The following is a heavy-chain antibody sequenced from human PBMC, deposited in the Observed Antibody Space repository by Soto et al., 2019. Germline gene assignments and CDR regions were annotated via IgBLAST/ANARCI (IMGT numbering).Heavy chain of an antibody. CDR1: GFSFDDYA. CDR3: AKGGRAVVGDAFDI. V-gene: IGHV3-9*01. D-gene: IGHD6-19*01. J-gene: IGHJ3*02. Sequence: EVQLVESGGDLVQPGRSLRLSCAASGFSFDDYAMHWVRQAPWKGLEWVSGISWNSGGIEYADSVKGRFTVSRDNAKNPLYLQMNNLRAEDTALYSCAKGGRAVVGDAFDIWGQGTMVTVSS. CDR2: ISWNSGGI.